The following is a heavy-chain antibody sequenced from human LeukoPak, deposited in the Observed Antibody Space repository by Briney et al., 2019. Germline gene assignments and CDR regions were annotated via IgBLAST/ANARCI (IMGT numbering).Heavy chain of an antibody. J-gene: IGHJ3*02. CDR2: ISGSGGST. CDR1: GFTFSSYA. Sequence: GGSLRLSCAASGFTFSSYAMSWVRQAPGKGLEWVSAISGSGGSTYYADSVKGRFTISRDNSKNTLYLQMNSLRAEDTAVYYCAREGWSGYHPGLDAFDIWGQGTMVTVSS. D-gene: IGHD2-15*01. V-gene: IGHV3-23*01. CDR3: AREGWSGYHPGLDAFDI.